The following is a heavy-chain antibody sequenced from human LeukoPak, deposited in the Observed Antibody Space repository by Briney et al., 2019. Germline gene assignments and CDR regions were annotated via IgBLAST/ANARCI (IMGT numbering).Heavy chain of an antibody. J-gene: IGHJ3*02. V-gene: IGHV3-53*01. CDR1: GFTVSSNY. Sequence: GGSLRLSCAASGFTVSSNYMSWVRQAPGKGLEWVSVIYSGGSTYYADSVKGRFTISRDNSKNTLYLQMDGLRAEDTAVYYCARYGDGDDAFDIWGQGTMVTVSS. CDR2: IYSGGST. D-gene: IGHD4-17*01. CDR3: ARYGDGDDAFDI.